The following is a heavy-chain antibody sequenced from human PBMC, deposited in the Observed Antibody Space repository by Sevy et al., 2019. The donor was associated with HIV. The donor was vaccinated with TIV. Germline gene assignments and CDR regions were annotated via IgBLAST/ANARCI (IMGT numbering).Heavy chain of an antibody. CDR3: ARVRIAAAGPDDY. J-gene: IGHJ4*02. CDR1: GGSISSGDYY. CDR2: IYYSGST. D-gene: IGHD6-13*01. V-gene: IGHV4-30-4*01. Sequence: TLSLTCTVSGGSISSGDYYWSWIRQPPGKGLEWIGYIYYSGSTYYNPSLKSRVTISVDTSKNQFSLKLSSVTAADTAVYYCARVRIAAAGPDDYWGQGTLVTVSS.